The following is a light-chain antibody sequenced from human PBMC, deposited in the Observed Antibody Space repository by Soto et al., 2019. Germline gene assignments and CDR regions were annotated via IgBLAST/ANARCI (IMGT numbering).Light chain of an antibody. J-gene: IGLJ1*01. V-gene: IGLV2-23*01. CDR3: CSYAGGRTYV. CDR2: EDA. CDR1: SSDVGSYNL. Sequence: QSVLTQPASVSGSPGQSITISCTGTSSDVGSYNLVSSYQYHPGKAPKLIIYEDAKRPSGVSNRFSGSKSGYTASLTISGLQAEDEADFYCCSYAGGRTYVFGTGTKLTVL.